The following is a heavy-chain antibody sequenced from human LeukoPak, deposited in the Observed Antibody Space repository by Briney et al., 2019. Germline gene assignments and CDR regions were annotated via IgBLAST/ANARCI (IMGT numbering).Heavy chain of an antibody. D-gene: IGHD1-14*01. Sequence: PSETLSLTCAVSGGSISSGGYSWSWIRQPPGKGLEWIGYIYYSGATNYNPSLKSRVTISVDTSKNQFSLKLSSVTPADTAVYYCARGDRQTYYFDYWGQGTLVTVFS. CDR1: GGSISSGGYS. V-gene: IGHV4-61*08. J-gene: IGHJ4*02. CDR2: IYYSGAT. CDR3: ARGDRQTYYFDY.